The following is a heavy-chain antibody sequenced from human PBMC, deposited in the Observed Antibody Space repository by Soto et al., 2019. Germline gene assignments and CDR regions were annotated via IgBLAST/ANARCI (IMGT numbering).Heavy chain of an antibody. J-gene: IGHJ2*01. CDR2: IWYDGSGK. D-gene: IGHD6-13*01. CDR3: ARAGYSSRNWYFDL. Sequence: QVQLVESGGGVVQPGRSLRLSCAASGFTFSNHGMHWVRQAPGKGLEWVAIIWYDGSGKYYADSVKGRFTISRDNSKNRLYLQMNRLRAEDTAVYYCARAGYSSRNWYFDLWGRGTLVTVSS. V-gene: IGHV3-33*01. CDR1: GFTFSNHG.